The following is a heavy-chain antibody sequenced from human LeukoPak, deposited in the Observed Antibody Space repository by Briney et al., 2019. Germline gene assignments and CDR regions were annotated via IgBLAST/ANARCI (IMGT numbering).Heavy chain of an antibody. Sequence: GGSLRLSCAASGFTVSSNYMSWVRQAPGKGLEWVSVIYSGGSTYYADSVKGRFTISRDNSKNTLYLQMNNVRAEDTGNYYCARVWFGYFFQWGQGALVTVSS. V-gene: IGHV3-66*01. CDR3: ARVWFGYFFQ. J-gene: IGHJ4*02. CDR1: GFTVSSNY. CDR2: IYSGGST. D-gene: IGHD3-10*01.